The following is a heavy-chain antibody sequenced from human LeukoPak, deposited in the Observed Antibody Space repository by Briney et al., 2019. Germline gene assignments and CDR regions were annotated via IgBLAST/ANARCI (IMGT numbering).Heavy chain of an antibody. CDR2: IIPIFGTA. Sequence: SVKVSCKASGGTFSSYAISWVRQAPGQGLEWMGGIIPIFGTANYAQKFQGGVTITADESTSTAYMELSSLRSEDTAVYYCARGARDGYINFDYWGQGTLVTVSS. V-gene: IGHV1-69*13. J-gene: IGHJ4*02. D-gene: IGHD5-24*01. CDR1: GGTFSSYA. CDR3: ARGARDGYINFDY.